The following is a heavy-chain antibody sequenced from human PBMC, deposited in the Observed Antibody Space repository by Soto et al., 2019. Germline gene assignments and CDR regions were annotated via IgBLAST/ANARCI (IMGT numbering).Heavy chain of an antibody. CDR2: LSGSGGST. D-gene: IGHD3-10*01. V-gene: IGHV3-23*01. J-gene: IGHJ4*02. Sequence: GGSLRLSCAASGFTFSISNYAMCWVRQAPGKGLEWVSGLSGSGGSTYYADSVKGRFTISRDNSKNTLYLQMNSLRAEDTAVYYCATYGWGSSPGDWGQGTLVTVSS. CDR3: ATYGWGSSPGD. CDR1: GFTFSISNYA.